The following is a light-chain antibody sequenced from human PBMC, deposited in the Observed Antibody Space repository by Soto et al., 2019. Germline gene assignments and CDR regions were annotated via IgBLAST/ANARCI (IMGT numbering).Light chain of an antibody. J-gene: IGKJ5*01. CDR1: QSISRW. CDR2: DAS. V-gene: IGKV1-5*01. Sequence: DIQMTQSPSTLSASVGDRVTITCRASQSISRWLAWYQQKPGKAPKVLIYDASNLKSGVPSRFSGSGSGTDFTLTISSLEPEDFAVYYCQQRKSWPAITFGQGTRLEIK. CDR3: QQRKSWPAIT.